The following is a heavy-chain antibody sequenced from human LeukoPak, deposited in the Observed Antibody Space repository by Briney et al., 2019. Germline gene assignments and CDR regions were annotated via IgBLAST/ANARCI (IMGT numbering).Heavy chain of an antibody. J-gene: IGHJ4*02. Sequence: GESLKISCKCSGYSFISYRIGWVRQMPGKGLEWMGIIYPGDSDTRYSPSFQGQVSISVDKSINTAYVQWSSLKASDTAMYYCAGLPYSSGWYRTLDYWGQGTLVTVSS. CDR2: IYPGDSDT. D-gene: IGHD6-19*01. CDR3: AGLPYSSGWYRTLDY. V-gene: IGHV5-51*01. CDR1: GYSFISYR.